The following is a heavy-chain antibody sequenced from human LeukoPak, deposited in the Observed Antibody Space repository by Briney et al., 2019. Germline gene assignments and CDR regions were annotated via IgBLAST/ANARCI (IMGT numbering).Heavy chain of an antibody. CDR1: GYRFTSYW. V-gene: IGHV5-51*01. CDR3: ARHSSSWYYFDY. D-gene: IGHD6-13*01. CDR2: IYAGDSES. J-gene: IGHJ4*02. Sequence: GESLKISCKGSGYRFTSYWIGWVRQMPGKGLEWMGIIYAGDSESRYSPSFQGHVTISADNSISTAYLQWSSLKASDTAMYYCARHSSSWYYFDYWGQGTLVTVSS.